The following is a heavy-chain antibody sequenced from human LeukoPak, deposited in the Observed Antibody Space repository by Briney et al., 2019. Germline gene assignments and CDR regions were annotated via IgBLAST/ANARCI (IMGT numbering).Heavy chain of an antibody. CDR3: TSLNYYDSSGYVP. Sequence: GGSLRLSCAASGFTFSGSAMQWVRQASGKGLEWVGRIRSKANSYATAYAASVKGRFTISRDDSKNTAYLQMNSLKTEDTAVYYCTSLNYYDSSGYVPWGQGTLVTVSS. V-gene: IGHV3-73*01. D-gene: IGHD3-22*01. J-gene: IGHJ5*02. CDR1: GFTFSGSA. CDR2: IRSKANSYAT.